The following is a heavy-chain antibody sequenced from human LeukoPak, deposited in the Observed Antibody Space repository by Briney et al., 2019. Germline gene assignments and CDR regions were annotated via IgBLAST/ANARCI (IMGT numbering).Heavy chain of an antibody. CDR2: MNPNSGNT. CDR3: ARHLTISYYYYGMDV. D-gene: IGHD4/OR15-4a*01. Sequence: ASVKVSCKASGYTFTSYDINWVRQATGQGLEWMGWMNPNSGNTGYAQKFQGRVTMTRNTSISTAYMELSSLRSEDTAVYYCARHLTISYYYYGMDVWGQGTTVTVSS. V-gene: IGHV1-8*01. J-gene: IGHJ6*02. CDR1: GYTFTSYD.